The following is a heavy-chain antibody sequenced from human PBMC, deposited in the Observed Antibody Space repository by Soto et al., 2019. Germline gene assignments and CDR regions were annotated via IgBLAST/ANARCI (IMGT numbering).Heavy chain of an antibody. V-gene: IGHV3-30*18. CDR1: GFTFISYS. CDR3: AKAGGLIASATFRKHPIDF. CDR2: ISGDGNFE. Sequence: QVQLVESGGGVVQPGRSLRLSCVASGFTFISYSMHWVRQVPGKGLRWVAVISGDGNFEFYADSVKGRFTLSRDYSKNTLFLQLNSLRVDDTAIYCCAKAGGLIASATFRKHPIDFGGQGTLVTVSS. J-gene: IGHJ4*02. D-gene: IGHD2-21*01.